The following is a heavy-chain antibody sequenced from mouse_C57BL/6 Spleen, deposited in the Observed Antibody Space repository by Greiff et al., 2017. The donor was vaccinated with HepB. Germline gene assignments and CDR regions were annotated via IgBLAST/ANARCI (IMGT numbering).Heavy chain of an antibody. Sequence: EVQRVESGGDLVKPGGSLKLSCAASGFTFSSYGMSWVRQTPDKRLEWVATISSGGSYTYYPDSVKGRFTISRDNAKNTLYLQMSSLKSEDTAMYYCARHENYDYEAWFAYWGQGTLVTVSA. V-gene: IGHV5-6*01. J-gene: IGHJ3*01. CDR2: ISSGGSYT. D-gene: IGHD2-4*01. CDR1: GFTFSSYG. CDR3: ARHENYDYEAWFAY.